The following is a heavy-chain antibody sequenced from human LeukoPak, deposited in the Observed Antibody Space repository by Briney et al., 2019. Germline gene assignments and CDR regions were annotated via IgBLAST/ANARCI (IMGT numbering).Heavy chain of an antibody. CDR2: INPNSCGT. Sequence: ASVKVSCKASGYTFTGYYMHWVRQAPGQGLEWMGRINPNSCGTNYAQNFQGRLNMNRDTSISTAYMEMSRLRSDDTAVYYCARDPLEWLPSEGVDYWGQGTLVTVSS. CDR1: GYTFTGYY. CDR3: ARDPLEWLPSEGVDY. D-gene: IGHD3-3*01. J-gene: IGHJ4*02. V-gene: IGHV1-2*06.